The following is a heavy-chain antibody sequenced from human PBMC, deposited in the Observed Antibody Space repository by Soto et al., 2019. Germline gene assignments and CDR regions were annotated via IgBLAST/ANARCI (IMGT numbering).Heavy chain of an antibody. CDR2: IYYSGST. V-gene: IGHV4-59*01. CDR3: ARGKWNDYANY. J-gene: IGHJ4*02. Sequence: SETLSLTCTASGGSISSYSWSWIRQPPGKGLEWIGYIYYSGSTNYNPSLKSRVTISVDTSKNQFSLKLSSVTAADTAVYYCARGKWNDYANYWGQGTLVTVS. D-gene: IGHD4-17*01. CDR1: GGSISSYS.